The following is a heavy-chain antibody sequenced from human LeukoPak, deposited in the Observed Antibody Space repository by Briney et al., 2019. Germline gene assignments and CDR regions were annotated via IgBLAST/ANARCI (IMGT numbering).Heavy chain of an antibody. CDR2: IYYSGST. D-gene: IGHD5-12*01. Sequence: ASETLSLTCTVSGVSISSSYWSWIRQPPGKGLEWIGYIYYSGSTNYNPSLKSRVTMSLDTSKNQFSLKLSSVSAADTAVYYCARGMRYWLGWFDPWGQGTLVTVSS. J-gene: IGHJ5*02. CDR1: GVSISSSY. V-gene: IGHV4-59*01. CDR3: ARGMRYWLGWFDP.